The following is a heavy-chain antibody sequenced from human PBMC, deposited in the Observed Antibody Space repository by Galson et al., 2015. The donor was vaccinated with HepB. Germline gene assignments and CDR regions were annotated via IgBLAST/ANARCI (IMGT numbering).Heavy chain of an antibody. V-gene: IGHV3-53*04. CDR3: ARAAGFGGKTSAYDAFDI. CDR1: GFTVTNNY. CDR2: VYSGGTA. Sequence: SLRLSCAASGFTVTNNYIIWVRQAPGEGLEWVAVVYSGGTAYYADSVKGRFTVSRQNSMNAVYLEMNTLRPEDTAVYYCARAAGFGGKTSAYDAFDIWGQGTMVTVSS. D-gene: IGHD3-10*01. J-gene: IGHJ3*02.